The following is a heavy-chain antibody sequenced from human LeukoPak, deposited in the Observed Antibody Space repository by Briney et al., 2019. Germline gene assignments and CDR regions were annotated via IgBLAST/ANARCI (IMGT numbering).Heavy chain of an antibody. J-gene: IGHJ6*03. CDR2: ISSSGSTI. CDR3: ARDQSSSWYLYYYYYMDV. V-gene: IGHV3-48*03. D-gene: IGHD6-13*01. Sequence: PGGSLRLSCAASGFTFSSYEMNWVRQAPGKGLEWVSYISSSGSTIYYADSVKGRFTISRDNAKNSLYLQMNSLRAEDTAVYYCARDQSSSWYLYYYYYMDVWGKGTTVTISS. CDR1: GFTFSSYE.